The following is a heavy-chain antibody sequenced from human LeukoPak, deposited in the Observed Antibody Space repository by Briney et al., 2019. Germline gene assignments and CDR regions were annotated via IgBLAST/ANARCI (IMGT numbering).Heavy chain of an antibody. CDR3: ARHGKRGYSYGPLFDC. D-gene: IGHD5-18*01. CDR2: IYYSGSI. J-gene: IGHJ4*02. V-gene: IGHV4-59*08. Sequence: SETLSLTCTVSGGSISSYYWSWIRQPPGKGLEWIGYIYYSGSINYNPSLKSRVTISVDTSKNQFSLKLSSVTAADTAVYYCARHGKRGYSYGPLFDCWGQGTLVTVSS. CDR1: GGSISSYY.